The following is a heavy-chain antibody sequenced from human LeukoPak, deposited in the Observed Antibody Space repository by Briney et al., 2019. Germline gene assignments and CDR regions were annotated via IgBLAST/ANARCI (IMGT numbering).Heavy chain of an antibody. J-gene: IGHJ3*02. Sequence: SETLSLTCTVSGGSISYYYWSWIRQPPVKGLEWIGYIYYSGSTNCNPSLKSRVTISVDTSKNQFSLKLNSVTAADTAVYYCARITYGDNHFDIWGQGTMVTVSS. V-gene: IGHV4-59*01. CDR2: IYYSGST. D-gene: IGHD4-23*01. CDR1: GGSISYYY. CDR3: ARITYGDNHFDI.